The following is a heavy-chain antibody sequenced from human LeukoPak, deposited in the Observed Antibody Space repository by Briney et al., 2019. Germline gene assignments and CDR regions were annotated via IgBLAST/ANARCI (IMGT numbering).Heavy chain of an antibody. CDR3: ARVATVTYYFDY. J-gene: IGHJ4*02. D-gene: IGHD4-17*01. CDR2: IYTSGYT. Sequence: SETLSLTCTVSGDSLSSSYWSWVRQPAGKGLEWIGRIYTSGYTNYNPSLRGRVTMSVDTSKNQFSLKLSSVTTADTAVYYCARVATVTYYFDYWGQGTLVTVSS. CDR1: GDSLSSSY. V-gene: IGHV4-4*07.